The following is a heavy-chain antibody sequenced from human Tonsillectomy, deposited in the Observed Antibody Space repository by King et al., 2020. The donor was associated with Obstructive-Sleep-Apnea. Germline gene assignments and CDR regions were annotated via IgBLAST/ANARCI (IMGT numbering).Heavy chain of an antibody. CDR1: GFTFGRYA. J-gene: IGHJ6*02. D-gene: IGHD3-10*01. CDR3: ARAPIIAVPYYGMEV. CDR2: ISYDGSNE. V-gene: IGHV3-30*04. Sequence: QLVQSGGGVGQPGRSLRLSCAASGFTFGRYAMHWVRQAPGKGLEWVAVISYDGSNEKYADSVKGRFTISRDKSKNTQYLQMNSLRAEDTAVYYCARAPIIAVPYYGMEVCGQGTTVTVSS.